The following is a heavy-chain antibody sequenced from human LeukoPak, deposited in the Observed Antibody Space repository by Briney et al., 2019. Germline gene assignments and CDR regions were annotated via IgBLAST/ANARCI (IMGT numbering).Heavy chain of an antibody. Sequence: ASVKVSFKASGYTFTVYYMHWVRQAPGQGLGWMGRINPNSGGTNYAQKFQGRVTMTRDTSISTAYMELSRLRSDDTAVYYCARELAVAGTDFDYWGQGTLVTVSS. CDR1: GYTFTVYY. CDR3: ARELAVAGTDFDY. J-gene: IGHJ4*02. CDR2: INPNSGGT. V-gene: IGHV1-2*06. D-gene: IGHD6-19*01.